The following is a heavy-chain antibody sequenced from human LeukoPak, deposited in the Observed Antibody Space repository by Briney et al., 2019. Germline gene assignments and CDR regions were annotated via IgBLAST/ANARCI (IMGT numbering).Heavy chain of an antibody. J-gene: IGHJ3*02. CDR2: VSPYNGNT. D-gene: IGHD6-19*01. V-gene: IGHV1-18*01. CDR1: GYSFTTYG. CDR3: ARRVAVARRDAFDI. Sequence: ASVNVSCKASGYSFTTYGITWVRQAPGQGLEWMGWVSPYNGNTNYAQHLQGRVTMTTDTSTTTAYMELRSLRSDDTAVYYCARRVAVARRDAFDIWGQGTMVTVSS.